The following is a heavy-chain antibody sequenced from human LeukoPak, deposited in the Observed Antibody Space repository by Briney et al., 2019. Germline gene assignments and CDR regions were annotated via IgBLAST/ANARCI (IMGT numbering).Heavy chain of an antibody. D-gene: IGHD1-26*01. V-gene: IGHV3-30*03. CDR2: ISYDISVK. Sequence: GGSLRLSCAASGFTFSHHVMHWVRQAPGKGLECVAVISYDISVKRYADSVKGRFTISRDNAKNSLYLQMNSLRAEDTAVYYCARDLHPRYYLPDYWGQGTLVTVSS. CDR3: ARDLHPRYYLPDY. J-gene: IGHJ4*02. CDR1: GFTFSHHV.